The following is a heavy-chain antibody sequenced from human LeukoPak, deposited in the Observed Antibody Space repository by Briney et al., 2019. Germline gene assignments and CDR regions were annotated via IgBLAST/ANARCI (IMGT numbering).Heavy chain of an antibody. D-gene: IGHD4-17*01. J-gene: IGHJ4*02. CDR3: APSHGDYYFDY. CDR2: ISYDGSNK. V-gene: IGHV3-30*03. CDR1: LFTLISYG. Sequence: GGSLRLSPAASLFTLISYGMHWVRQAPAKGLDWVAVISYDGSNKYYADSVQGRFTIPRDNCKNTLYLQMNSLRAEDTAVYYCAPSHGDYYFDYWGQGTLVTVSS.